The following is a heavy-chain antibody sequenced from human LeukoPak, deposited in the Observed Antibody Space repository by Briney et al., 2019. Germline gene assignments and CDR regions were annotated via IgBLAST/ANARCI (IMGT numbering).Heavy chain of an antibody. V-gene: IGHV4-4*07. CDR3: ARDIAYCGGDCYDPTGFDP. CDR2: IYTIGGT. Sequence: SETLSLTCTVPGGSISSYYWSSIRQPAGKGLEWIGRIYTIGGTNYNPSLQSRVTMSVDTSKNQFSLKLSSVTAEDTAVYYCARDIAYCGGDCYDPTGFDPWGQGTLVTVSS. CDR1: GGSISSYY. J-gene: IGHJ5*02. D-gene: IGHD2-21*02.